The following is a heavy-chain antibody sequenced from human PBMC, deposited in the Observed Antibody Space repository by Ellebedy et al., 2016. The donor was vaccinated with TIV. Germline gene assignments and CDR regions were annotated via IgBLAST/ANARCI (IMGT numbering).Heavy chain of an antibody. Sequence: MPSETLSLTCTVSGGSISSSSYYWGWIRQPPGKGLEWIGSIYYSGSTYYNPSLKSRVTISVDTSKNQFSLKLSSVTAADTAVYYCARLVVSYLYFDYWGQGTLVTVSS. CDR1: GGSISSSSYY. V-gene: IGHV4-39*01. CDR3: ARLVVSYLYFDY. CDR2: IYYSGST. D-gene: IGHD2-15*01. J-gene: IGHJ4*02.